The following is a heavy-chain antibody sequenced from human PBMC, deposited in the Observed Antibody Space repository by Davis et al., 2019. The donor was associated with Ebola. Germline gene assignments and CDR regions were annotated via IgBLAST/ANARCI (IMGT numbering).Heavy chain of an antibody. Sequence: AASVKVSCKASGGPFSSYTFSWVRQVPGQGLEWMGWINTNTGTPTYAQGFTGRFVFSLDTSVSTAYLQITSLKAEDTAVYFCARETLDSRGPWGQGTLVTVSS. CDR1: GGPFSSYT. J-gene: IGHJ5*02. CDR3: ARETLDSRGP. D-gene: IGHD6-6*01. V-gene: IGHV7-4-1*02. CDR2: INTNTGTP.